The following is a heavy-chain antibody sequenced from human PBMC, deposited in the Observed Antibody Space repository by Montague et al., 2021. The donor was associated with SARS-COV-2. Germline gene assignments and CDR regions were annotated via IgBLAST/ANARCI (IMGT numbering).Heavy chain of an antibody. CDR3: ANRGAVAGKVYFQH. J-gene: IGHJ1*01. Sequence: SETLSLTCAVSGGSISSSNWWSWVRQPPGKGLEWIGEIYHSGSTNNNPSLKSRVTISVDKSKNQFSLKLSSVTAADTAVYYCANRGAVAGKVYFQHWGQGTLVTVSS. D-gene: IGHD6-19*01. V-gene: IGHV4-4*02. CDR2: IYHSGST. CDR1: GGSISSSNW.